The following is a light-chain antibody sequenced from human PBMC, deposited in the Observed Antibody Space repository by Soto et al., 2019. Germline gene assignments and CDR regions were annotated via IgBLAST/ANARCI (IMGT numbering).Light chain of an antibody. J-gene: IGLJ1*01. CDR2: DGS. Sequence: QSVLTQPPSASGTPGQRVTISCSGSSSYIGSDTVNWYQQLPGTAPKLMIYDGSNRPSGVSNRFSGSGSDNTASLTISGLQPEDEADYYCTSYTGSLYVFGTGTKVTVL. CDR3: TSYTGSLYV. CDR1: SSYIGSDT. V-gene: IGLV1-44*01.